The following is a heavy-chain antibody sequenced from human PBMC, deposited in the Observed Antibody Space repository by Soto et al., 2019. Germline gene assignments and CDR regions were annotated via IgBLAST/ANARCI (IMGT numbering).Heavy chain of an antibody. V-gene: IGHV5-51*01. D-gene: IGHD1-26*01. CDR3: ARQCKISNSRNWLDP. J-gene: IGHJ5*02. CDR2: IYPDDSDT. Sequence: GESLKISCKASGYSFTSYWIAWVRQVPGKGLEWMGIIYPDDSDTRYSPSFQGQVTISADKSISTAYLQWSSLTASDTAIYYCARQCKISNSRNWLDPWGQGTPVTVSS. CDR1: GYSFTSYW.